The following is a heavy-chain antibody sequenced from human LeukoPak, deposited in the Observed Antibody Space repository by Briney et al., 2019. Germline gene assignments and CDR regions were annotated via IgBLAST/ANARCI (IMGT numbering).Heavy chain of an antibody. CDR2: INHSGST. CDR3: ARGNDYGDYADAFDI. J-gene: IGHJ3*02. V-gene: IGHV4-34*01. D-gene: IGHD4-17*01. CDR1: GGSFSGYY. Sequence: SETLSLTCAVYGGSFSGYYWSWIRQPPGKGLEWIGEINHSGSTNYNPSLKSRVTISVDTSKSQFSLKLSSVTAAGTAVYYCARGNDYGDYADAFDIWGQGTMVTVSS.